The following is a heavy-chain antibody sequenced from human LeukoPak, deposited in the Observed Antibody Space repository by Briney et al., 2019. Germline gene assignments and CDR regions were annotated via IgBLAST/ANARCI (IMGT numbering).Heavy chain of an antibody. CDR3: ARGSRDCSSTSCYHNYYYYMDV. J-gene: IGHJ6*03. D-gene: IGHD2-2*01. CDR1: GYTFTSYD. V-gene: IGHV1-8*01. Sequence: ASVKVSCKASGYTFTSYDINWVRQATGQGLEWMGWMNPNSGNTGYAQKFQGRVTMTRNTSISTAYMELGSLRSEDTAVYYCARGSRDCSSTSCYHNYYYYMDVWGKGTTVTVSS. CDR2: MNPNSGNT.